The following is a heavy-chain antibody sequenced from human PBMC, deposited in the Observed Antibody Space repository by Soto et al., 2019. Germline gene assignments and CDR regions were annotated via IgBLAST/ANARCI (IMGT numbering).Heavy chain of an antibody. V-gene: IGHV4-34*01. CDR3: ARGSITMVRGDIYYMYV. D-gene: IGHD3-10*01. CDR2: INHSGST. J-gene: IGHJ6*03. Sequence: PSETLSLTCAVYGGSFSGYYWSWIRQPPGKGLEWIGEINHSGSTNYNPSLKSRVTISVDTSKNQFSLKLSSVTAADTAVYYCARGSITMVRGDIYYMYVWGKGTTVTVSS. CDR1: GGSFSGYY.